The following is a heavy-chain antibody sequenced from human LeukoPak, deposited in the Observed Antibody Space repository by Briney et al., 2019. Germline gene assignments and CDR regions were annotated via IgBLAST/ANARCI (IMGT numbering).Heavy chain of an antibody. CDR1: GGSISSYY. J-gene: IGHJ3*02. CDR3: ARAGRYFDWLLGPDAFDI. D-gene: IGHD3-9*01. V-gene: IGHV4-59*01. CDR2: IYYSGST. Sequence: SETLSLTCTVSGGSISSYYWSWIRQPPGKGLEWIGYIYYSGSTNYNPSLKNRVTISVDTSKNQFSLKLSSVTAADTAVYYCARAGRYFDWLLGPDAFDIWGQGTMVTVSS.